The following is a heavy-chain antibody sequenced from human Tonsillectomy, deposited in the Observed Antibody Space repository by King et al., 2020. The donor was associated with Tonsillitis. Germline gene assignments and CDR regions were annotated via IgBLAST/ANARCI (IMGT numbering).Heavy chain of an antibody. CDR1: GFTFDDYA. Sequence: QLVQSGGGLVQPGRSLRLSCAASGFTFDDYAMHWVRQAPGKGLEWVSGISWNSGSIGYADSVKGRFTISRDKAKNSLYLQMNSLRAEDTALYYCAKGRGSYLDYFDYWGQGTLGTVSS. D-gene: IGHD1-26*01. CDR2: ISWNSGSI. V-gene: IGHV3-9*01. CDR3: AKGRGSYLDYFDY. J-gene: IGHJ4*02.